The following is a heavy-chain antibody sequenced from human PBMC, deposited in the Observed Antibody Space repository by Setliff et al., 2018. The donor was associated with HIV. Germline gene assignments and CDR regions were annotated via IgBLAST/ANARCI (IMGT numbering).Heavy chain of an antibody. CDR1: GYSFINHA. CDR2: INVGSGKT. V-gene: IGHV1-3*01. J-gene: IGHJ4*02. Sequence: ASVKVSCKASGYSFINHAMHWVRQAPGQRLEWMGWINVGSGKTQYSQEFQGRVTITRDTSATTAYMELSSLTSEDTAVYYCAGGRGLYSSGYYIDYWGQGTLVTVSS. CDR3: AGGRGLYSSGYYIDY. D-gene: IGHD6-19*01.